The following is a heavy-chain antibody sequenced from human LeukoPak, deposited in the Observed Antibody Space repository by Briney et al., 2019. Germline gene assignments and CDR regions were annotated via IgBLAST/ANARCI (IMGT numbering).Heavy chain of an antibody. CDR2: INPNSGGT. D-gene: IGHD5-12*01. J-gene: IGHJ5*02. V-gene: IGHV1-2*02. CDR3: ASDNSGNPPYDP. CDR1: GYTFTGYF. Sequence: ASVKVSCKASGYTFTGYFMHWVRQAPGPGLEWMGWINPNSGGTNYAQKVQGRVTMTRDTSISTAYMELSSLRSDDTAVYYCASDNSGNPPYDPWGQGTLVTVSS.